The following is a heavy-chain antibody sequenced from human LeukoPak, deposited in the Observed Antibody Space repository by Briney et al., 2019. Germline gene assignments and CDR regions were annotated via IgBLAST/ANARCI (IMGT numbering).Heavy chain of an antibody. D-gene: IGHD1-26*01. CDR2: IIPIFGTA. Sequence: SVKVPCKASGGTFSSYAISWVRQAPGQGLEWMGGIIPIFGTANYAQKFQGRVTITADESTSTAYMELSSLRSEDTAVYYCARKQSPESIVGVPDAFDIWGQGTLVTVSS. CDR1: GGTFSSYA. CDR3: ARKQSPESIVGVPDAFDI. J-gene: IGHJ4*02. V-gene: IGHV1-69*13.